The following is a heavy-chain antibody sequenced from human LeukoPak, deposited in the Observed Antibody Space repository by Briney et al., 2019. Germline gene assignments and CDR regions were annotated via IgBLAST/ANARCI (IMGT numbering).Heavy chain of an antibody. J-gene: IGHJ4*02. CDR2: ISSSSSYI. Sequence: GGSLRLSCAASGFTFSSYSMNSVRQAPGKGLEWVSSISSSSSYIYYADSVKGRFTISRDNAKNSLYLQMNSLRAEDTAVYYCARDRYYYDSSGYQFDYWGQGTLVTVSS. CDR1: GFTFSSYS. D-gene: IGHD3-22*01. CDR3: ARDRYYYDSSGYQFDY. V-gene: IGHV3-21*01.